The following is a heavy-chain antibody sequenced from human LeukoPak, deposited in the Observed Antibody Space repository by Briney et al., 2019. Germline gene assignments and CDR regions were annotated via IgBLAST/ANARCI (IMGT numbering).Heavy chain of an antibody. D-gene: IGHD3-22*01. V-gene: IGHV4-59*08. J-gene: IGHJ3*02. Sequence: SETLSLTCTVSGGSISSDYWSWIRQPPGKRLEWIGYIYYTAITNYNPSLKSPVTISVDTSKNQFSLKLSSVTAADTAVYYCARANYYDSSGYQGAFDIWGQGTMVTVSS. CDR1: GGSISSDY. CDR3: ARANYYDSSGYQGAFDI. CDR2: IYYTAIT.